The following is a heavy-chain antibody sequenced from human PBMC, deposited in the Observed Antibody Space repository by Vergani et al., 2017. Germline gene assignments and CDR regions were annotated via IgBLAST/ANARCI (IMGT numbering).Heavy chain of an antibody. CDR2: ISSSSSYI. Sequence: EVQLVESGGGLVKPGGSLRLSCAASGFTFSSYSMNWVRQAPGKGLEWVSSISSSSSYIYYADSVKGRFTISRDKAKNSLYLQMNSLRAEDTAVYYCARDRPGCSGGSCYPGYYFDYWGQGTLVTVSS. D-gene: IGHD2-15*01. CDR3: ARDRPGCSGGSCYPGYYFDY. J-gene: IGHJ4*02. CDR1: GFTFSSYS. V-gene: IGHV3-21*01.